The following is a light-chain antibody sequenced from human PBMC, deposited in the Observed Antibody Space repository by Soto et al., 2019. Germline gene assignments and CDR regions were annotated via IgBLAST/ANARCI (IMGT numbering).Light chain of an antibody. CDR3: QLYGSSRT. Sequence: EFVLTQSPGTLSLSPGERATLSWRASQSVSSNYLAWYQQKPGQAPRLLIYGASSRATGVPDRFSGSGSGTDFTLTISRLEPEDFAVYYCQLYGSSRTFGQGTKVEIK. V-gene: IGKV3-20*01. CDR2: GAS. J-gene: IGKJ1*01. CDR1: QSVSSNY.